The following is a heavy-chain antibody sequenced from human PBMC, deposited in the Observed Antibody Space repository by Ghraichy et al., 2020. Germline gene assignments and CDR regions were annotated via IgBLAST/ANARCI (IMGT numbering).Heavy chain of an antibody. CDR2: ISSSSSYI. CDR3: ALDCSGGSCYLGAT. CDR1: GFTFSSYS. V-gene: IGHV3-21*01. J-gene: IGHJ4*02. Sequence: GSLRLSCAASGFTFSSYSMNWVRQAPGKGLEWVSSISSSSSYIYYADSVKGRFTISRDNAKNSLYLQMNSLRAEDTAVYYCALDCSGGSCYLGATWGQGTLVTVSS. D-gene: IGHD2-15*01.